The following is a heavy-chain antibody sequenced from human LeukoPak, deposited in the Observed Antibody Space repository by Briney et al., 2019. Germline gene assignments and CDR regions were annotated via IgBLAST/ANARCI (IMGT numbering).Heavy chain of an antibody. CDR3: ARALFDP. V-gene: IGHV4-38-2*02. J-gene: IGHJ5*02. Sequence: SGTLSLTCTVSGGSISSYYWGWIRQPPGKGLEWIGSIYHSGSTYYNPSLKSRVTISVDTSKNQFSLKLSSVTAAGTAVYYCARALFDPWGQGTLVTVSS. CDR1: GGSISSYY. CDR2: IYHSGST.